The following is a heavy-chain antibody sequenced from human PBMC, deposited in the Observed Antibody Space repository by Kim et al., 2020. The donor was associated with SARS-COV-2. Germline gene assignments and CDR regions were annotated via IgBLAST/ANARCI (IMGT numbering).Heavy chain of an antibody. J-gene: IGHJ3*02. D-gene: IGHD2-15*01. CDR3: AKEGNRYCSGGSCYRGDAFDI. CDR2: ISGSGGST. Sequence: GGSLRLSCAASGFTFSSYAMSWVRQAPGKGLEWVSAISGSGGSTYYADSVKGRFTISRDNSKNTLYLQMNSLRAEDTAVYYCAKEGNRYCSGGSCYRGDAFDIWGQGTMVTVSS. CDR1: GFTFSSYA. V-gene: IGHV3-23*01.